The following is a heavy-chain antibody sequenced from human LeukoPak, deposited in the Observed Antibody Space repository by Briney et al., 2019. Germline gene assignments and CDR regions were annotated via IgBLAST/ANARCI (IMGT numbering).Heavy chain of an antibody. CDR2: MNPNRGNT. CDR1: GYTFTSYD. J-gene: IGHJ6*03. V-gene: IGHV1-8*01. Sequence: GASVKVSFKASGYTFTSYDSNYVGQATGQGGEWMGRMNPNRGNTGYAQKFQGRVTMTRNTSISTAYMELSSLRSEDTAVYYCATTTVWFGERSYYYYYMDVWGKGTTVTISS. CDR3: ATTTVWFGERSYYYYYMDV. D-gene: IGHD3-10*01.